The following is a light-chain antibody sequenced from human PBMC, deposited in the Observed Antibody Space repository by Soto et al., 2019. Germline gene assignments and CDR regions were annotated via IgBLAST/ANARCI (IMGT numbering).Light chain of an antibody. V-gene: IGKV3-20*01. J-gene: IGKJ4*01. CDR3: QRYGGSPPVT. CDR1: QSFSSSN. CDR2: SAS. Sequence: EVVLTQSPGTLSLSPGERATLSCRASQSFSSSNLAWYQHKPGQPPKLIVYSASRRATGIPDRFSGSGSGTGFTLTISRLEPDDFALYYCQRYGGSPPVTFGGGTKVDIK.